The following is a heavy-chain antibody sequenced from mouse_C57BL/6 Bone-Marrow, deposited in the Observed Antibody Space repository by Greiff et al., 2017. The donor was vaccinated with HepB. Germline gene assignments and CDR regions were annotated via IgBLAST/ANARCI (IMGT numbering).Heavy chain of an antibody. CDR2: IYPRSGNT. CDR3: ARRDYGNYDFDY. CDR1: GYTFTSYG. V-gene: IGHV1-81*01. J-gene: IGHJ2*01. D-gene: IGHD2-1*01. Sequence: QVQLQQSGAELARPGASVKLSCKASGYTFTSYGISWVKQRTGQGLEWIGEIYPRSGNTYYNEKFKGKATLTADKSSSTAYMELRSLTSEDSAVYFCARRDYGNYDFDYWGQGTTLTVSS.